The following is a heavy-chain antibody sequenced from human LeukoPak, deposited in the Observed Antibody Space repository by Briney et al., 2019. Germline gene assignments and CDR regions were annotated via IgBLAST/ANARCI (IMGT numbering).Heavy chain of an antibody. V-gene: IGHV7-4-1*02. CDR1: GYTFTSYA. D-gene: IGHD6-19*01. CDR2: INTNTGDP. Sequence: GASVKVSCKASGYTFTSYAMKWVRQAPGQGLEGMGWINTNTGDPTYAQGFTGRFVFSLDTSVSTANLQISSLKAEDTAVYYCARAPGEYSSGCDYWGQGTLVTVSS. J-gene: IGHJ4*02. CDR3: ARAPGEYSSGCDY.